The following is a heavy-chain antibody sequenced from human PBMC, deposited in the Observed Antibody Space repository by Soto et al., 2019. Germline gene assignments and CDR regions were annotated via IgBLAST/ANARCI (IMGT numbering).Heavy chain of an antibody. Sequence: GGSLRLSCAASGFSVSSNYMSWIRQAPEKGLEWVSVVYRSDDTNYADSVKGRFTISRDTSKNTLYLHMNSLRADDTAVYYCAREAVFGLTMHYYHYMDVWGKGTTVTV. V-gene: IGHV3-66*01. J-gene: IGHJ6*03. CDR2: VYRSDDT. D-gene: IGHD3-3*01. CDR3: AREAVFGLTMHYYHYMDV. CDR1: GFSVSSNY.